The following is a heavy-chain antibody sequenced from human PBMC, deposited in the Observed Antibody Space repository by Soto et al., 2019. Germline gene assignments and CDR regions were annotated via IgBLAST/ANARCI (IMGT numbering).Heavy chain of an antibody. D-gene: IGHD1-1*01. CDR1: GGSINSGAYY. CDR2: IYYNGST. V-gene: IGHV4-31*03. Sequence: PSETLSLTCTVSGGSINSGAYYWTWIRQHPGKGLEWIGYIYYNGSTFYNPSLKSRVTISVDTSKSQFSLKLSSVTAADTAVYYCARDRTTAYYYYGIALCLQATTVTVSS. CDR3: ARDRTTAYYYYGIAL. J-gene: IGHJ6*02.